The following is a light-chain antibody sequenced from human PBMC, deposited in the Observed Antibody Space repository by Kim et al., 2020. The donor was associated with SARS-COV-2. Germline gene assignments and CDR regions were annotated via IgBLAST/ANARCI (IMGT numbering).Light chain of an antibody. J-gene: IGLJ1*01. CDR2: QDD. CDR1: KLGDKY. V-gene: IGLV3-1*01. CDR3: QTWDSHTFV. Sequence: GSPGQTVSITCSGDKLGDKYTYWYQQKPGQSPVLVIYQDDKRPSGIPERFSGSNSGDTATLTISGTQPMDEGDYYCQTWDSHTFVFGAGTKVTVL.